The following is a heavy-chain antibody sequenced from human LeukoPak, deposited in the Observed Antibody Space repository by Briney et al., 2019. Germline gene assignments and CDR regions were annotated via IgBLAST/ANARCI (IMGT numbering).Heavy chain of an antibody. D-gene: IGHD3-10*01. V-gene: IGHV3-23*01. J-gene: IGHJ4*02. CDR3: AEGMVRGVFDY. CDR2: INGGGGST. CDR1: GFTFNTYD. Sequence: PGGSLRLSCAASGFTFNTYDMSWVRQAPGKGLEWVSSINGGGGSTFYADSVKGRFTISRDNPKNTLYLQMNSLRAEDTAVYYCAEGMVRGVFDYWGQGTLVTVSS.